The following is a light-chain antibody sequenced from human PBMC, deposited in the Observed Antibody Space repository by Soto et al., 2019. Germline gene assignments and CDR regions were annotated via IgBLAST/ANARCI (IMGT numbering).Light chain of an antibody. CDR2: DTF. CDR1: QSVNSY. V-gene: IGKV3-11*01. Sequence: EIVLTQSPATLSLSPGERATLSCTASQSVNSYLAWYQHRPGQAPRLLIYDTFNRATGAPARFSGSGSGTDFTLTISSLEPEDFAVYYCQHRTSRYTFGQGTKVDIK. CDR3: QHRTSRYT. J-gene: IGKJ2*01.